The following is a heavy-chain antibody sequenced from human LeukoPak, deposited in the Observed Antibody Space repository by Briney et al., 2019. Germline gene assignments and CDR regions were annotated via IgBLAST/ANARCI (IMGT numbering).Heavy chain of an antibody. V-gene: IGHV1-2*04. CDR1: GYTFTGYY. D-gene: IGHD4-17*01. Sequence: ASVKVSCKASGYTFTGYYMHWVRQAPGQGLEWMGWINPNSGGTNYAQKFQGWVTMTRDTSISTAYMELSRLRSEDTAVYYCARDDPHYGDYGGGVWYFDLWGRGTLVTVSS. CDR3: ARDDPHYGDYGGGVWYFDL. J-gene: IGHJ2*01. CDR2: INPNSGGT.